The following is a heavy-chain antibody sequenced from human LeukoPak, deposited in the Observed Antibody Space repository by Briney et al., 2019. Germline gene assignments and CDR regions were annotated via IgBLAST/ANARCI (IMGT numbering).Heavy chain of an antibody. Sequence: PSETLSLTCTVSGGSISSYYWSWIRQPPGKGLEWLGYIYYSGSTNYNPSLKSRVTISVDTSKNQFSLKLSSVTAADTAVYYCARQYNYYGSGSHFDYWGQGTLVTVSS. CDR2: IYYSGST. J-gene: IGHJ4*02. CDR3: ARQYNYYGSGSHFDY. D-gene: IGHD3-10*01. V-gene: IGHV4-59*08. CDR1: GGSISSYY.